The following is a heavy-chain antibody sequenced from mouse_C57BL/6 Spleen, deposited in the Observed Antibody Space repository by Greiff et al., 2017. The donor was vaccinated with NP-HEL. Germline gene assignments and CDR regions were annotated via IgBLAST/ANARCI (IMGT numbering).Heavy chain of an antibody. V-gene: IGHV1-63*01. CDR1: GYTFTNYW. CDR2: IYPGGGYT. D-gene: IGHD1-1*01. Sequence: VQLQQSGAELVRPGTSVKMSCKASGYTFTNYWIGWAKQRPGHGLEWIGDIYPGGGYTNYNEKFKGKATLTADKSSSTAYMRFSSLTSEDSAIYYCAREGTSTVVATGNYAMDYWGQGTSVTVSS. CDR3: AREGTSTVVATGNYAMDY. J-gene: IGHJ4*01.